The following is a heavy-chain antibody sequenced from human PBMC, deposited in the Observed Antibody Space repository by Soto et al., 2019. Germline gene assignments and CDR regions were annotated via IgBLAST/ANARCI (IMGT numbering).Heavy chain of an antibody. CDR1: GGSFSGYY. V-gene: IGHV4-34*01. CDR2: INHSGST. J-gene: IGHJ4*02. D-gene: IGHD6-19*01. CDR3: ARASIAVAGTSSHIDY. Sequence: SETLSLTCAVYGGSFSGYYWSWIRQPPGKGLEWIGEINHSGSTNYNPSLKSRVTISVDTSKNQFSLKLSSVTAADTAVYYCARASIAVAGTSSHIDYWGQGTLVTVSS.